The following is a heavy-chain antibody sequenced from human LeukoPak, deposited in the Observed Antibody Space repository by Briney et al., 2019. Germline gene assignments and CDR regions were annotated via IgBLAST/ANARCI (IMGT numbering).Heavy chain of an antibody. J-gene: IGHJ5*02. V-gene: IGHV4-38-2*02. CDR1: GYSISSGYY. CDR2: IYHSGST. CDR3: ARDLHDGYPGT. D-gene: IGHD5-24*01. Sequence: SETLSLTCTVSGYSISSGYYWGWIRQPPGKGLEWIGSIYHSGSTYYNPSLKSRVTISVDTSKNQFSLNLTSVTAADTAFYYCARDLHDGYPGTWGQGTLVTVSS.